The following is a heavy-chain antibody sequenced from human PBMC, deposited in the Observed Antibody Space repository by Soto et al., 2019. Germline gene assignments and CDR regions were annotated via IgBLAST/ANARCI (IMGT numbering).Heavy chain of an antibody. CDR2: IYHSDST. D-gene: IGHD1-7*01. CDR1: GDSISGYY. J-gene: IGHJ5*02. V-gene: IGHV4-59*01. Sequence: SETLSLTCSVSGDSISGYYWSWIRQPPGKGLEWIGYIYHSDSTTTGYNPSLESRVTISVDTSKSQVSLSLISVTAADTAFYYCARGTFTSGPGNFVPWGPGTKGTVSS. CDR3: ARGTFTSGPGNFVP.